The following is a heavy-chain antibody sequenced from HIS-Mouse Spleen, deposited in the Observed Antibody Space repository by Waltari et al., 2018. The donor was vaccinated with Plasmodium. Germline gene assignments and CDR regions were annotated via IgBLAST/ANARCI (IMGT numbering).Heavy chain of an antibody. D-gene: IGHD7-27*01. J-gene: IGHJ4*02. V-gene: IGHV3-53*02. CDR1: GFTVSSNY. CDR2: IYRGGST. CDR3: ARAAIAWGSPYYFDY. Sequence: EVQLVETGGGLIQPGGSLRLSCAASGFTVSSNYMGWVRQAPGKGLDWVSVIYRGGSTYSADSVKCRFTISRDNSKNTLYLQMNSLRADDTAVYYCARAAIAWGSPYYFDYWGQGTLVTVSS.